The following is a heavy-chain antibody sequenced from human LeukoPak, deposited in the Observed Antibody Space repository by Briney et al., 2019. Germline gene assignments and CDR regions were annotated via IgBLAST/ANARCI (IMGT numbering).Heavy chain of an antibody. J-gene: IGHJ3*02. D-gene: IGHD5-18*01. CDR1: GGSISSYY. CDR3: AAGGAAMVIRGAFDI. Sequence: SETLSLTCTVSGGSISSYYWSWTRQPPGKGLEWIGYIYYSGSTNYNPSLKSRVTISVDTSKNQFSLKLSSVTAADTAVYYCAAGGAAMVIRGAFDICGQGTMVTVSS. V-gene: IGHV4-59*08. CDR2: IYYSGST.